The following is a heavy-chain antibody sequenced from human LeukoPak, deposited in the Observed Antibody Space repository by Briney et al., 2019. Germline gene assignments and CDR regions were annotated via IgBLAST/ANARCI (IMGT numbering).Heavy chain of an antibody. CDR2: IGAYNSNT. CDR3: ARVHSYGNWFDP. J-gene: IGHJ5*02. Sequence: ASVKVSCKASGYTFTSYGISWVRQAPGQGLEWMGWIGAYNSNTNYAQKLQGRVTMTTDTSTSTAYMELRSLRSDDTAVYYCARVHSYGNWFDPWGQGTLVTVSS. D-gene: IGHD5-18*01. V-gene: IGHV1-18*01. CDR1: GYTFTSYG.